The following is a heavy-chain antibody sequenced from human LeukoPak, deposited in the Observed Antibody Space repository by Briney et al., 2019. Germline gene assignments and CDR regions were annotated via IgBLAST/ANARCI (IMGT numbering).Heavy chain of an antibody. CDR3: ARDAENGYSGYDW. J-gene: IGHJ4*02. CDR2: IYSGGST. CDR1: GFTASSNY. D-gene: IGHD5-12*01. Sequence: PGGSLRLSCAASGFTASSNYMSWVRQAPGKGLEWVSVIYSGGSTYYADSVKGRFTISRDNSKNTLYLQMNSLRAEDTAVYYCARDAENGYSGYDWWGQGTLVTVSS. V-gene: IGHV3-66*02.